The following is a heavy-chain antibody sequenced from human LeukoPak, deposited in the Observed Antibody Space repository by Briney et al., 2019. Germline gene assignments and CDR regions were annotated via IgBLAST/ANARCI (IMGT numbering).Heavy chain of an antibody. V-gene: IGHV1-24*01. J-gene: IGHJ4*02. CDR1: GYTLTELS. D-gene: IGHD3-16*02. Sequence: ASVKVSCKVSGYTLTELSMHWVRQAPGKGLEWMGGFDPEDGETIYAQKFQGRVTMTEDTSTDTAYMELSRLRSDDTAVYYCARVPYDYVWGSYRSYYFDYWGQGTLVTVSS. CDR2: FDPEDGET. CDR3: ARVPYDYVWGSYRSYYFDY.